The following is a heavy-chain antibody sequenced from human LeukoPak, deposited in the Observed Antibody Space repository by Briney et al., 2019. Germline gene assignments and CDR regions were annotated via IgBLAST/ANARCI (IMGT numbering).Heavy chain of an antibody. Sequence: PGGSLRLSCAVSGIIFSSYSMNWVRQAPGKGLEWVSAISGSGGSTYYADSVKGRFTISRDNSKNTLYLQMNSLRAEDTAVYYCAKVDWTYYYDSRPDYWGQGTLVTVSS. J-gene: IGHJ4*02. CDR2: ISGSGGST. V-gene: IGHV3-23*01. CDR1: GIIFSSYS. D-gene: IGHD3-22*01. CDR3: AKVDWTYYYDSRPDY.